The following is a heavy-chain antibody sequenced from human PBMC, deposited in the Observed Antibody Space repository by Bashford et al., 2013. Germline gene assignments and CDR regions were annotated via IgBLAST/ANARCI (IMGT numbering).Heavy chain of an antibody. V-gene: IGHV3-30*02. CDR2: IWYDGSNK. CDR1: GFTFSSYG. Sequence: GGSLRLSCAASGFTFSSYGMHWVRQAPGKGLEWVAVIWYDGSNKYYADSVKGRFTISRDNSKNTLYLQMNSLTAEDTAVYYCANNAWCSGGSCFLIPNLDYVGPGNPGHRLL. J-gene: IGHJ4*02. CDR3: ANNAWCSGGSCFLIPNLDY. D-gene: IGHD2-15*01.